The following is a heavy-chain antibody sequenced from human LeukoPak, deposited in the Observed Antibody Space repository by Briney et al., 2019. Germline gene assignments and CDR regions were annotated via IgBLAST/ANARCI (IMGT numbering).Heavy chain of an antibody. V-gene: IGHV3-23*01. J-gene: IGHJ3*02. D-gene: IGHD6-13*01. Sequence: GGSLRLSCAASGFTFSSYAMSWVRQAPGKGLEWVSAISGSGGSTYYADSVKGRFTISRDNSKNTLYLQMNSLRAEDTAVYYCAKEPYSSSWYEGNAFDIWGQGTMVTVSS. CDR3: AKEPYSSSWYEGNAFDI. CDR1: GFTFSSYA. CDR2: ISGSGGST.